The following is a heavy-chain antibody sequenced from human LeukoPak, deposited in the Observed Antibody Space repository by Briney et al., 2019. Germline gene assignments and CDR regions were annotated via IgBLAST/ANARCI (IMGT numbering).Heavy chain of an antibody. Sequence: PGRSLRLSCAAAGFTFDDYAMHWVRQAPGKGLEWVSGISRDSGSIGYADSVKGRFTISRDNAKNSLYLQMNSLRAEDTALYYCAKATQPNGYYDSSGYYFDYWGQGTLVTVSS. D-gene: IGHD3-22*01. CDR3: AKATQPNGYYDSSGYYFDY. V-gene: IGHV3-9*01. CDR1: GFTFDDYA. J-gene: IGHJ4*02. CDR2: ISRDSGSI.